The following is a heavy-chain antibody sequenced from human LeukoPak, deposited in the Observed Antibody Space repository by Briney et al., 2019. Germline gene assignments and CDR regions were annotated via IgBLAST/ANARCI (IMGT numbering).Heavy chain of an antibody. Sequence: ASVKVSCKASGYTFTSYDINWVRQATGQGLEWMGWMNPNSGNTGYAQKFQGRVTMTRNTSISTAYMELSSLRSEDTAVYYCARGPHIVVVPAAMVYYYYYMDVWGKGTTVTISS. D-gene: IGHD2-2*01. CDR3: ARGPHIVVVPAAMVYYYYYMDV. CDR2: MNPNSGNT. CDR1: GYTFTSYD. V-gene: IGHV1-8*01. J-gene: IGHJ6*03.